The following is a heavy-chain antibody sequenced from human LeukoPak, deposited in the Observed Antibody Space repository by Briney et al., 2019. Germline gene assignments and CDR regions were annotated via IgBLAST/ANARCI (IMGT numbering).Heavy chain of an antibody. D-gene: IGHD6-6*01. J-gene: IGHJ5*01. CDR3: VKTFQYSSNWYDY. Sequence: GGSLRLSCSASGFTFSSYSMNWVRQAPGKGLEWVSSISAGGGGTSYAHSGKGRINISRDNSKNTVYLQMNSLRAEDTAVYFCVKTFQYSSNWYDYWGQGTLVTVSS. CDR1: GFTFSSYS. V-gene: IGHV3-23*01. CDR2: ISAGGGGT.